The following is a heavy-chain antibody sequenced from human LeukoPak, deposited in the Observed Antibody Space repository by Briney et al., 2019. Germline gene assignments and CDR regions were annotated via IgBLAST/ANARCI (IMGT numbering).Heavy chain of an antibody. CDR2: IRSKAYGGTT. CDR3: TRVGHSSGWYSPTYYYYYYMDV. J-gene: IGHJ6*03. Sequence: PGRSLRLSCVGSGFTFDDYAMSWVRQAPGKGLEWVGFIRSKAYGGTTEYAASVKGRFTISRDDSKSIAYLQMNSLKTEDTAVYYCTRVGHSSGWYSPTYYYYYYMDVWGKGTTVTISS. V-gene: IGHV3-49*04. CDR1: GFTFDDYA. D-gene: IGHD6-19*01.